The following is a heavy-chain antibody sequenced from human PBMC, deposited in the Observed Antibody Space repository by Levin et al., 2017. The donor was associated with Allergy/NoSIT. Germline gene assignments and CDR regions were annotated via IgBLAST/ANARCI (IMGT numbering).Heavy chain of an antibody. J-gene: IGHJ4*02. Sequence: ASVKVSCKASAYTLNRYGMNWVRQAPGQGLEWMGWINTNTGNPTYAQGFTGRFVFSLDTSVSTAYLQISSLKAEDTAVYYCARDNYYDSSGYYLDYWGQGTRVTVSS. CDR1: AYTLNRYG. CDR3: ARDNYYDSSGYYLDY. CDR2: INTNTGNP. V-gene: IGHV7-4-1*02. D-gene: IGHD3-22*01.